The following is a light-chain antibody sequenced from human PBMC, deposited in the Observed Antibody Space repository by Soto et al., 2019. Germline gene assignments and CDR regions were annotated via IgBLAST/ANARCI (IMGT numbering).Light chain of an antibody. CDR3: QQYNNWPPYT. CDR2: GAS. CDR1: QSVSSN. Sequence: EIVMTQSPATLSVSPGEGATLSCRASQSVSSNLAWYQQKPGQVPRLLMYGASTRATGIPARFSGSGSGTDFTLIISSMQSEDFAVYYCQQYNNWPPYTFGQGTKLEIK. J-gene: IGKJ2*01. V-gene: IGKV3-15*01.